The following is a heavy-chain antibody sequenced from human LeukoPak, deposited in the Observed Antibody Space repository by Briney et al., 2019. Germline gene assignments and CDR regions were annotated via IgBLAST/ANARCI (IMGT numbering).Heavy chain of an antibody. V-gene: IGHV4-59*01. CDR1: GVPFSSYY. D-gene: IGHD3-16*01. Sequence: SETLSLTCTLSGVPFSSYYWRWLRQSPGRGLEWLGYVHQRGTTNSNPSLKSRVTISVDTSKNQFSLKLTSVTAADTAVYYCARDGGSYSRNWLDPWGRGTLVTVSS. CDR2: VHQRGTT. J-gene: IGHJ5*02. CDR3: ARDGGSYSRNWLDP.